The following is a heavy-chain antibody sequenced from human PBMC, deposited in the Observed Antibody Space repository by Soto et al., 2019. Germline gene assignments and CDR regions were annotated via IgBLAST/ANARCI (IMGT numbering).Heavy chain of an antibody. J-gene: IGHJ6*02. CDR3: ARELGYCSSTSCYKGYYGMDV. V-gene: IGHV3-33*01. Sequence: LGGSLRLSCAASGFTFSSYGMHWARQAPGKGLEWVAVIWYDGSNKYYADSVKGRFIISRDNSKNTLYLQMNSLRAEDTAVYYCARELGYCSSTSCYKGYYGMDVWGPGTTVTVSS. D-gene: IGHD2-2*02. CDR2: IWYDGSNK. CDR1: GFTFSSYG.